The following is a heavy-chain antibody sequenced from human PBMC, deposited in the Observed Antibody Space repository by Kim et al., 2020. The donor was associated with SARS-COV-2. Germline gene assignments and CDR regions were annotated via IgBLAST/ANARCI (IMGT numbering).Heavy chain of an antibody. CDR3: ARVPRPQYYYYGMDV. CDR1: GGSISSSNW. V-gene: IGHV4-4*02. Sequence: SETLSLTCAVSGGSISSSNWWSWVRQPPGKGLEWIGEIYHSGSTNYNPSLKSRVTISVDKSKNQFSLKLSSVTAADTAVYYCARVPRPQYYYYGMDVWGQGTTVTVSS. CDR2: IYHSGST. J-gene: IGHJ6*02. D-gene: IGHD3-10*01.